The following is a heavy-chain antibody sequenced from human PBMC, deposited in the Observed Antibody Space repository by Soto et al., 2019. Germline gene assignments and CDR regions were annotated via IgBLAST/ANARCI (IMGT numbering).Heavy chain of an antibody. CDR3: ARGSLNYDFWSGYSSL. V-gene: IGHV3-74*01. CDR1: GFTFSSYW. Sequence: GGSLRLSCADSGFTFSSYWMHWVRQAPGKGLVWVSRINSDGSNTTYADSVKGRFTFSRDNAKNTLYLQMNSLRAEDTAVYYCARGSLNYDFWSGYSSLWGQGTLVTVSS. CDR2: INSDGSNT. D-gene: IGHD3-3*01. J-gene: IGHJ4*02.